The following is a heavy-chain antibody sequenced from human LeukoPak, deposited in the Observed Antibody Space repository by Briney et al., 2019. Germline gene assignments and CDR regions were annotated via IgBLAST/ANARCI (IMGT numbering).Heavy chain of an antibody. D-gene: IGHD2-21*02. CDR2: ISGSGGTT. Sequence: GGSLRLSCAASGFTFSSYAMSWVRQAPGKGLEWVSAISGSGGTTYYADSVKGRFTISRDNSKNTLYLQMNSLRAEDTAVYYCAKGEGAYCGGDCYSGAFDIWGQGKMVTVSS. CDR3: AKGEGAYCGGDCYSGAFDI. J-gene: IGHJ3*02. V-gene: IGHV3-23*01. CDR1: GFTFSSYA.